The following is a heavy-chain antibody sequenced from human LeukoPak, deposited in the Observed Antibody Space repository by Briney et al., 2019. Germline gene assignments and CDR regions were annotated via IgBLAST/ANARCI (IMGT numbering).Heavy chain of an antibody. V-gene: IGHV3-48*01. J-gene: IGHJ6*02. D-gene: IGHD3-16*01. CDR3: ARDLGAPLGMSH. Sequence: GGSLRLSCAASGFTFSRDSMNWVRQAPGKGLEWVSYISGDSSSIYYADSVKGRFAIFRDNANNLVFLQMNSLRVEDTAIYYCARDLGAPLGMSHRGRGTTATVSS. CDR1: GFTFSRDS. CDR2: ISGDSSSI.